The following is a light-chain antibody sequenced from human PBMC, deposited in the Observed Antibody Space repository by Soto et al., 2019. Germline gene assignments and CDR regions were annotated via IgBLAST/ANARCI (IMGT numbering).Light chain of an antibody. V-gene: IGLV2-8*01. CDR2: EVS. Sequence: QSALTQPPSASGSPGQSVTISCTGTSSDVGGYNYVSWYQQHPGKAPKLMIYEVSKRPSGVPDRFSGSKSGNTASLTVSGLQSEDEADYYCSSYAGSNTYVVLGGGTKLTVL. CDR1: SSDVGGYNY. CDR3: SSYAGSNTYVV. J-gene: IGLJ2*01.